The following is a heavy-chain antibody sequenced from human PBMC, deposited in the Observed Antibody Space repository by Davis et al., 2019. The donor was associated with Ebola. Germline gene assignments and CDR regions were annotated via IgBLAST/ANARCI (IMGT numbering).Heavy chain of an antibody. J-gene: IGHJ4*02. CDR1: GFTFSSYA. D-gene: IGHD4-17*01. V-gene: IGHV3-30*04. Sequence: PGGSLRLSCAASGFTFSSYAMHWVRQAPGKGLEWVAVISYDGSNKYYADSVKGRFTISRDNSKNTLYLQMNSLRAEDTAVYYCARGAPYGDYVPDYWGQGTLVTVSS. CDR2: ISYDGSNK. CDR3: ARGAPYGDYVPDY.